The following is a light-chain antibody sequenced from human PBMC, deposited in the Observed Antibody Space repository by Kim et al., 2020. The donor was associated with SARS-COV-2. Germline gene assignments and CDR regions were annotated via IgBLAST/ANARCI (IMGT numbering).Light chain of an antibody. Sequence: DIQLTQSPSILSASVGETITITCRASHYSNHWLAWYQQKPGKAPQLLIYDASKLETGVPSRFSGGGSGPEFTLTITSLQPDDFATYYCQHYRNSGLTFGGGTKVDIK. CDR3: QHYRNSGLT. J-gene: IGKJ4*01. V-gene: IGKV1-5*01. CDR1: HYSNHW. CDR2: DAS.